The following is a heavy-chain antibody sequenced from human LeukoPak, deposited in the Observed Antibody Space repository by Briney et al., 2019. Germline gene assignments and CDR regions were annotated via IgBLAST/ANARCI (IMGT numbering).Heavy chain of an antibody. J-gene: IGHJ5*02. D-gene: IGHD2-8*01. CDR3: ARGTNYYSP. Sequence: PGGSLRLSCAASGFTFSSYSMNWVRQARGKGLELVSSISTPSTSIYSAHSVKARFTISRDNANNSLYLQMNSLRAEDTAVYYCARGTNYYSPWGQGTLVTVSS. CDR1: GFTFSSYS. V-gene: IGHV3-21*01. CDR2: ISTPSTSI.